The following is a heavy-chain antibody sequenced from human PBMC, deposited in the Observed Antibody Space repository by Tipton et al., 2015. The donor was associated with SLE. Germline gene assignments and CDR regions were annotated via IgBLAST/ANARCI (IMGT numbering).Heavy chain of an antibody. Sequence: SLRLSCAASGFTFSSYVIHWVRQAPGKGLEWVAVISFDGSLKYYADSVKGRFTVSRDGSKNTMYLQMDSLRDEDTAVYYCTDHDAFHIWGQGTMVTVSS. CDR2: ISFDGSLK. CDR1: GFTFSSYV. CDR3: TDHDAFHI. J-gene: IGHJ3*02. V-gene: IGHV3-30*04.